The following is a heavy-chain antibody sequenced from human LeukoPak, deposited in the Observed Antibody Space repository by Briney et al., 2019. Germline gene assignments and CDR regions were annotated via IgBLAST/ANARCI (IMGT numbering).Heavy chain of an antibody. J-gene: IGHJ4*02. D-gene: IGHD6-19*01. Sequence: PGGSLRLSCAASGFIFKKTWMTWVRQASGKGLEWVGRIRSEANSYATAYAASVKGRFTISRDDSKNTAYLQMNSLKTEDTAVYYCTSWTAVAARMANYWGQGTLVTVSS. CDR2: IRSEANSYAT. V-gene: IGHV3-73*01. CDR3: TSWTAVAARMANY. CDR1: GFIFKKTW.